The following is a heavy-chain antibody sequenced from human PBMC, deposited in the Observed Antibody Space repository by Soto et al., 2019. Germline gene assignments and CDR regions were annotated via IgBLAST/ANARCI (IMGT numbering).Heavy chain of an antibody. V-gene: IGHV1-18*03. Sequence: QVRLVQSGGELKNPAASVKVSCQAAGYYFSNYGITCVRQAPGRGLDLMGWISGYNEYTENGQECQLSITMTIDKSSISAYMELRSLKSNDVAIFDSARVAQAVYDCYCFDNWGQGTMVTVSS. D-gene: IGHD2-21*02. CDR1: GYYFSNYG. CDR3: ARVAQAVYDCYCFDN. J-gene: IGHJ4*02. CDR2: ISGYNEYT.